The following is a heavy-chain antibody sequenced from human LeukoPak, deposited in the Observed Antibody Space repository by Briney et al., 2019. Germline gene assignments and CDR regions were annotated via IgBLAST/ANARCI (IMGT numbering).Heavy chain of an antibody. V-gene: IGHV3-15*01. J-gene: IGHJ4*02. CDR1: GFIFSNAW. Sequence: PGGSLRLSCAASGFIFSNAWMNWVRQAPGKGLEWVGRIKSKTDGGTADYAAPVKGRFTISRDDSKNTLYLQMNSLKTEDTAVYYCSTEIADYYDGGGSPDYWGQGTLVTVSS. CDR3: STEIADYYDGGGSPDY. CDR2: IKSKTDGGTA. D-gene: IGHD3-22*01.